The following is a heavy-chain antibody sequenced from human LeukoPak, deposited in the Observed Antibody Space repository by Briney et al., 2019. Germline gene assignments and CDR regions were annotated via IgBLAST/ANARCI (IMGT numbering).Heavy chain of an antibody. CDR1: GFTFDDYA. D-gene: IGHD6-19*01. CDR3: AKDHLALAGTAMRFES. V-gene: IGHV3-9*01. Sequence: PGESLILSCAASGFTFDDYARHWVRQAPGKGLEWVSRITWNSDTIGYADSVKGRFTISRDNAKSSLYLQMNSLRAEDTALYYCAKDHLALAGTAMRFESWGQGTLVTVSS. J-gene: IGHJ4*02. CDR2: ITWNSDTI.